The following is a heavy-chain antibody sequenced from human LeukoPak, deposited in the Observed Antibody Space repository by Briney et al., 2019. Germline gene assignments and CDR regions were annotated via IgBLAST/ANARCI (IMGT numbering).Heavy chain of an antibody. D-gene: IGHD3-22*01. V-gene: IGHV4-34*01. Sequence: SETLSLTCAVYGGPFSGYYWSWIRQPPGKGLEWIGEINHSGSTNYNPSLKSRVTISVDTSKNQFSLKLSSVTAADTAVYYCARDLLHRGYAFDIWGRGTMVTVSS. CDR2: INHSGST. CDR3: ARDLLHRGYAFDI. CDR1: GGPFSGYY. J-gene: IGHJ3*02.